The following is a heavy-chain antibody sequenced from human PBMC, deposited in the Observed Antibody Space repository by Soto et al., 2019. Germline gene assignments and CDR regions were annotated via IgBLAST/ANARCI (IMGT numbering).Heavy chain of an antibody. CDR2: ISYDGSNK. Sequence: PGGSLRLSCAASGFTFSDYYMSWIRQAPGKGLEWVAVISYDGSNKYYADSVKGRFTISRDNSKNTLYLQMNSLRAEDTAVYYCAKCRSGGSCYRGSDAFDIWGQGTMVTVSS. J-gene: IGHJ3*02. V-gene: IGHV3-30*18. D-gene: IGHD2-15*01. CDR3: AKCRSGGSCYRGSDAFDI. CDR1: GFTFSDYY.